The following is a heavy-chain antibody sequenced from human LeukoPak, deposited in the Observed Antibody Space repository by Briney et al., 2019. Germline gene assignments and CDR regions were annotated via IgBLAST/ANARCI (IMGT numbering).Heavy chain of an antibody. V-gene: IGHV1-18*01. D-gene: IGHD1-26*01. CDR3: ARGLGATTFADFGY. J-gene: IGHJ4*02. Sequence: ASVKVSCKASGYTFTSSGISWVRQAPGQRLEWMGWISPYNGNTNYAQQVQDRVTMTTHASTSTACMEFRSLTSDDTALYYCARGLGATTFADFGYRGQGTLVTVSS. CDR2: ISPYNGNT. CDR1: GYTFTSSG.